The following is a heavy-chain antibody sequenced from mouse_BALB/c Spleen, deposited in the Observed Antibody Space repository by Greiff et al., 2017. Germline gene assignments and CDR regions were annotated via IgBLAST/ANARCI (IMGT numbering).Heavy chain of an antibody. J-gene: IGHJ1*01. Sequence: EVQLQESGPGLVKPSQSLSLTCSVTGYSITSGYYWNWIRQFPGNKLEWMGYISYDGSNNYNPSLKNRISITRDTSKNQFFLKLNSVTTEDTATYYCARGGADYYGSSYQYFDVWGAGTTVTVSS. V-gene: IGHV3-6*02. CDR2: ISYDGSN. CDR3: ARGGADYYGSSYQYFDV. CDR1: GYSITSGYY. D-gene: IGHD1-1*01.